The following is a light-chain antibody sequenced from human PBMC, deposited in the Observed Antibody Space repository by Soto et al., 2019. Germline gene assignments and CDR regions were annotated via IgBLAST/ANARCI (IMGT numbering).Light chain of an antibody. J-gene: IGKJ1*01. CDR3: LQCTHWSGT. CDR2: KVF. V-gene: IGKV2-30*01. Sequence: DVVMTQSPLSLPVTLGQPASISCRSSLSLVSSDGNTYLNWFLHRPGQSPRRLIYKVFNRDSGVPDRFSGSGSGTDFTRRISRVEAEDVGVYYCLQCTHWSGTCGQGTKVESK. CDR1: LSLVSSDGNTY.